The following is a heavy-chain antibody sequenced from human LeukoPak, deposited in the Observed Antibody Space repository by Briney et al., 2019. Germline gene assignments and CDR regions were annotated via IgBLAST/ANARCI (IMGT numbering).Heavy chain of an antibody. CDR1: GFTFSSYG. CDR2: IYYDGSNK. V-gene: IGHV3-33*01. D-gene: IGHD4-11*01. Sequence: PGGSLRLSCAASGFTFSSYGMHWVRQAPGKGLEWVAVIYYDGSNKYYVDSVKGRFTISRENSKNTLYLQMNSLRAEDTAVYYCARLDGPAWPYSNYGIQADYWGQGTLVTVSS. J-gene: IGHJ4*02. CDR3: ARLDGPAWPYSNYGIQADY.